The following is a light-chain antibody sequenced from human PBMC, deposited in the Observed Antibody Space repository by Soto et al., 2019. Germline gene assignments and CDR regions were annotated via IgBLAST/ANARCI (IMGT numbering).Light chain of an antibody. CDR1: SRDVGSYNF. Sequence: QSALTQPPSASGSPGQSVTISCTGTSRDVGSYNFVSWYQQHPGKAPKVMIYEVRKRPSGVPDRFSGSKSGNTASLTGSGLQADDEADDYCTSDGGGNILVVGGGTKLTVL. CDR3: TSDGGGNILV. CDR2: EVR. V-gene: IGLV2-8*01. J-gene: IGLJ2*01.